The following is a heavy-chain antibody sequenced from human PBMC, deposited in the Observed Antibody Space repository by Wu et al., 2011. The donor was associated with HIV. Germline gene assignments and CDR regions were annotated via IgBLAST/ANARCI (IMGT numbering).Heavy chain of an antibody. CDR1: GGTFSYYA. Sequence: QVQLVQSGAEVKKPGSSVKVSCKASGGTFSYYAISWVRQAPGQGLEWMGRIIPVFRTTNYAQKFQGRVTITADDSTSTVYMELSSLRSEDTAVYYCARGSGLGSYFDYWGQGTLVPVSS. CDR2: IIPVFRTT. CDR3: ARGSGLGSYFDY. V-gene: IGHV1-69*15. D-gene: IGHD3-10*01. J-gene: IGHJ4*02.